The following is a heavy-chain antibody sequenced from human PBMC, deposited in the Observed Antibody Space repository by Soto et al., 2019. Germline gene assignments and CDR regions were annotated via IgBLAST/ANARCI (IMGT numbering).Heavy chain of an antibody. V-gene: IGHV1-69*13. Sequence: SLKVSCKASGGTFSIYAISWVRQAPGQGLEWMGGIIPIFGTANYAQKFQGRVTITADESTSTAYMELSSLRSGDTAVYYCASLATYYYDSSGYYYWGQGTLVTVSS. CDR1: GGTFSIYA. J-gene: IGHJ4*02. CDR2: IIPIFGTA. CDR3: ASLATYYYDSSGYYY. D-gene: IGHD3-22*01.